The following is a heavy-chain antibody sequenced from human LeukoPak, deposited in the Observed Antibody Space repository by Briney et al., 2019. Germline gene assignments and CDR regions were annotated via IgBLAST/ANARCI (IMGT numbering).Heavy chain of an antibody. Sequence: ASVKVSSKASGYTFTSYGVSWVRQAPGQGLEWMGWISAYNGNTNYAQKLQGRVTMTTDTSTSTAYMELRSLRSDDTAVYYCARDRYYYDSSGYSNWFDPWGQGTLVTVSS. CDR2: ISAYNGNT. D-gene: IGHD3-22*01. CDR3: ARDRYYYDSSGYSNWFDP. V-gene: IGHV1-18*01. J-gene: IGHJ5*02. CDR1: GYTFTSYG.